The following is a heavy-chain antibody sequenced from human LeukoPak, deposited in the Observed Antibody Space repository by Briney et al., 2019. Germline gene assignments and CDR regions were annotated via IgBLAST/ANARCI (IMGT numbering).Heavy chain of an antibody. CDR2: ISGSGGST. V-gene: IGHV3-23*01. CDR3: ANTGNIVVVPAARFDY. D-gene: IGHD2-2*01. CDR1: GFTFSSHA. Sequence: PGGSLRLSCAASGFTFSSHAMSWVRQAPGKGLEWVSAISGSGGSTYADSVKGRFTISRDNSKNTLYLQMNSLRAEDTAVYYCANTGNIVVVPAARFDYWGQGTLVTVSS. J-gene: IGHJ4*02.